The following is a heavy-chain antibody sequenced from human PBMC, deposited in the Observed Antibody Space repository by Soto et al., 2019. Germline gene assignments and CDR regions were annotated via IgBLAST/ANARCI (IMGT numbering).Heavy chain of an antibody. J-gene: IGHJ6*02. CDR2: MNPNSGNT. D-gene: IGHD3-3*01. V-gene: IGHV1-8*01. CDR1: GYTFTSYD. Sequence: ASVKVSCKASGYTFTSYDINWVRQATGQGLEWMGWMNPNSGNTGYAQKFQGRVTMTRNTSISTAYMELSSLRTEDTAVYYCVRSSRRDITASRGMDVWGQGTTVTVSS. CDR3: VRSSRRDITASRGMDV.